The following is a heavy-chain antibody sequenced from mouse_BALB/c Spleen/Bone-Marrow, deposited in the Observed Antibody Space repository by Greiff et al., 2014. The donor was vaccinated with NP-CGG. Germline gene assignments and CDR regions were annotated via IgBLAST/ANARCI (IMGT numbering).Heavy chain of an antibody. CDR1: GYTFTSYY. J-gene: IGHJ4*01. V-gene: IGHV1S81*02. D-gene: IGHD1-1*01. Sequence: VQLQQSGAELVKPGASVKLSCKASGYTFTSYYMYWVKQGPGQGLEWIGGINPSNGGTNFNEKFKSKATLTVDKSSSTAYMQLSSLTSEDSAVYYCTRTHYYGSRYYYAMDYWGQGTSVTVSS. CDR2: INPSNGGT. CDR3: TRTHYYGSRYYYAMDY.